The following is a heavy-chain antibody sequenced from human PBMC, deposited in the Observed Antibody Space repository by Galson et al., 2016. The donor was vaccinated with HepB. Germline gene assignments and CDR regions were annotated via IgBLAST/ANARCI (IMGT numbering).Heavy chain of an antibody. V-gene: IGHV3-30*18. CDR1: GFTFSGYG. CDR3: AKSGRYYGVDHFDY. CDR2: ISYDGSNN. Sequence: SLRLSCAASGFTFSGYGMHWVRQAPGKGLEWVAVISYDGSNNYYADSVKGRFTISRDNSKNTLYLQMNSLRAEDTAVYYCAKSGRYYGVDHFDYWGQGTLVTVSS. J-gene: IGHJ4*02. D-gene: IGHD4-17*01.